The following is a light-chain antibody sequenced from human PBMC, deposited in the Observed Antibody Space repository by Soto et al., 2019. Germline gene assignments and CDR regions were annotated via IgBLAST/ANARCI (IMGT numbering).Light chain of an antibody. J-gene: IGKJ1*01. V-gene: IGKV3-11*01. CDR1: QSISSP. CDR2: DAS. CDR3: QPRSNWPRT. Sequence: EIVLTQSPATLSLSPGERATLSCRASQSISSPLAWYQQKPGQAPRLLIYDASNRATGIPARFSGSGSGTDFTLTISSLEPEDFAVYYCQPRSNWPRTFGQGTKVEIK.